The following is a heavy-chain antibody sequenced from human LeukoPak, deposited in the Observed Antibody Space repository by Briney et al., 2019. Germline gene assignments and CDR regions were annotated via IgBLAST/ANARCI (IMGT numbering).Heavy chain of an antibody. J-gene: IGHJ4*02. Sequence: ASVKVSCKASGYTFTSYYMHWVRQAPGQGLEWMGIINPSGGSTSYAQKFQGRVTITRDMSTSTAYMELSSLSSKDTAVYYCATDDQQSIMWGQGTLVTVS. CDR2: INPSGGST. CDR1: GYTFTSYY. V-gene: IGHV1-46*01. CDR3: ATDDQQSIM. D-gene: IGHD2-2*01.